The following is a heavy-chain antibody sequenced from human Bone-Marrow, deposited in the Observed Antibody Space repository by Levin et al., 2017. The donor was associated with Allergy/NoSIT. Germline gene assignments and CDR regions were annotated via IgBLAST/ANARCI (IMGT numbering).Heavy chain of an antibody. V-gene: IGHV1-69*01. CDR1: GGTFSSYA. J-gene: IGHJ6*02. CDR3: ARGRGGGGSWMLDV. Sequence: KISCKASGGTFSSYAISWVRQAPGQGLEWMGGIIPIFGTANYAQKFQGRVTITADESTSTAYMELSSLRSEDTAVYYCARGRGGGGSWMLDVWGQGTTVTVSS. CDR2: IIPIFGTA. D-gene: IGHD2-15*01.